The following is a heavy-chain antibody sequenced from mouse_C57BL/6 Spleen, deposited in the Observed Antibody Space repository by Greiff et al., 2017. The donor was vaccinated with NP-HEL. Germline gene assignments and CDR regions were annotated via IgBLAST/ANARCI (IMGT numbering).Heavy chain of an antibody. CDR1: GFTFTTYA. V-gene: IGHV10-3*01. D-gene: IGHD2-4*01. Sequence: EVQRVESGGGLVQPKGSLKLSCAASGFTFTTYAMHWVRQAPGKGLEWVARIRSKSSNYATYYADSVKDRFTISRDDSQSMLYLQMNNRKTEDIAMYYCGRDRDYDYDRGSWFAYWGQGTLVTVSA. J-gene: IGHJ3*01. CDR3: GRDRDYDYDRGSWFAY. CDR2: IRSKSSNYAT.